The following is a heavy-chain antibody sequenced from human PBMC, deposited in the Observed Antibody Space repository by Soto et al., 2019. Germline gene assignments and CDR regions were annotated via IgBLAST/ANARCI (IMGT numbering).Heavy chain of an antibody. CDR2: IDGGSGNT. CDR3: ARVPPWGNSAGDYYIQHYDS. V-gene: IGHV1-3*01. CDR1: GFTFTSYA. D-gene: IGHD3-10*01. Sequence: ASVKVSCKSSGFTFTSYAIHWLRQAPGQRPQWMGWIDGGSGNTKYSQDFQGRVTFTRDTFATTAYLELSSLRSEDTAVYYCARVPPWGNSAGDYYIQHYDSWGQGTPVTVSS. J-gene: IGHJ4*02.